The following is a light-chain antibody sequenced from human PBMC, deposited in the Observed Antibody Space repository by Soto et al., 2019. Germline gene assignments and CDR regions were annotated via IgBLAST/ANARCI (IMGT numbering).Light chain of an antibody. V-gene: IGLV2-14*01. CDR1: SSDVGRYNY. CDR2: DVS. Sequence: QSVLTQPASVSGSPGQSVAISCTGTSSDVGRYNYVSWYQQHPGEAPKLMIYDVSNRPSGVSNRFSGSKSGNTASLTISGLQAEDEADYYCSSYTSNPSRENVFGTGTKVTVL. J-gene: IGLJ1*01. CDR3: SSYTSNPSRENV.